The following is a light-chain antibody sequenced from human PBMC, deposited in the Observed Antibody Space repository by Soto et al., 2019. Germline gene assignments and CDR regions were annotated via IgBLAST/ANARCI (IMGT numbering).Light chain of an antibody. CDR3: QQYVTSPWA. CDR2: GAS. J-gene: IGKJ1*01. V-gene: IGKV3-20*01. Sequence: EIVMTQSPATLSVSPGERATLSCGASQSVSSNLAWYQQKPGQAPRLLIYGASTRATGIPDRFSGSGSGTDFTLTISRLEPEDFAVYYCQQYVTSPWAFGQGTKVDI. CDR1: QSVSSN.